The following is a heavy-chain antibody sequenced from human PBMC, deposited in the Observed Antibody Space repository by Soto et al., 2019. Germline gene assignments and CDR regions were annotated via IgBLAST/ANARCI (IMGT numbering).Heavy chain of an antibody. V-gene: IGHV3-30-3*01. D-gene: IGHD1-7*01. CDR1: GFSFSDYA. CDR2: ISYDGSGK. CDR3: ASSALEVRNY. J-gene: IGHJ4*02. Sequence: QVQLVESGGGVVHLGRSLRLSCAASGFSFSDYAMHWLRQASCKGLEWVAAISYDGSGKYFADSVKGRFTISRDNSKSTLYLQMDSLRAEDAAVYYCASSALEVRNYWGQGTLVTVSS.